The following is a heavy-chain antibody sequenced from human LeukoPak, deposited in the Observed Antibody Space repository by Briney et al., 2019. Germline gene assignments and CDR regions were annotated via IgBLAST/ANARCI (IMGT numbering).Heavy chain of an antibody. CDR2: IIPIFGTA. CDR1: GGTFSSYA. V-gene: IGHV1-69*06. J-gene: IGHJ5*02. CDR3: ARVGVVVAANVTFHAPHNWFDP. D-gene: IGHD2-15*01. Sequence: VALVKVSCKASGGTFSSYAISWVRQAPGQGLEWMGGIIPIFGTANYARKFQGRVTITADKSTSTAYMELSSLRSEDTAVYYCARVGVVVAANVTFHAPHNWFDPWNQGTLVTVSS.